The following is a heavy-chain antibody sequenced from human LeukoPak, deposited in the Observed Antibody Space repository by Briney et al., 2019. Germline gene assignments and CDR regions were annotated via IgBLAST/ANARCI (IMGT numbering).Heavy chain of an antibody. J-gene: IGHJ6*02. V-gene: IGHV4-4*07. Sequence: PSETLSLTCTVSGGSISSYYWSWIRQPAGKGLEWIGRIYTRGSTNYHPSLKSRVTMSIDTSKSQFSLKLSSVTAADTAVYYCARSSYYDMDVWGQGTTVTVSS. CDR2: IYTRGST. CDR3: ARSSYYDMDV. CDR1: GGSISSYY.